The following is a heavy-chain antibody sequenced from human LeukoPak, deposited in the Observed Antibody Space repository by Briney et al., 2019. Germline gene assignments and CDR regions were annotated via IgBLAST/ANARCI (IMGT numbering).Heavy chain of an antibody. CDR2: ISAYNGNT. Sequence: ASVKVSCKASGYTFTSYGISWVRQAPGQGLEWMGWISAYNGNTNYAQKLQGRVTMTTDTSTSTAYMELRSLRSDDTAVYYCARDMVVAATVPDYYYGMDVWGQGTTVTASS. J-gene: IGHJ6*02. D-gene: IGHD2-15*01. V-gene: IGHV1-18*01. CDR1: GYTFTSYG. CDR3: ARDMVVAATVPDYYYGMDV.